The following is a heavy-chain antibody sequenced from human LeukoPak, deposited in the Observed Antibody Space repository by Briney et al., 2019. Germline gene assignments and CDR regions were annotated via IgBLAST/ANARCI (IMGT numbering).Heavy chain of an antibody. D-gene: IGHD1-26*01. J-gene: IGHJ4*02. CDR3: ASHRTVIVGAHLDY. Sequence: SVKVSCKTSGGTFSSYAISWVRQAPGQGLEWMGGIIPIFGTANYAQKFQGRVTITTDESTSTAYMELSSLRSEDTAVYYCASHRTVIVGAHLDYWGQGTLVTVSS. CDR1: GGTFSSYA. CDR2: IIPIFGTA. V-gene: IGHV1-69*05.